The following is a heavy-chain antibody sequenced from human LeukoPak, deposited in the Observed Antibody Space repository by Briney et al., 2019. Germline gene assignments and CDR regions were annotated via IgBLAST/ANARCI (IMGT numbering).Heavy chain of an antibody. V-gene: IGHV3-23*01. D-gene: IGHD3-10*01. J-gene: IGHJ3*02. Sequence: GGSLRLSCAASGFTFSSNAMSWVRQAPGKGLEWVSAINGSGGSTYYADSVKGRFTISRDNSKNTLYLQMNSLRAEDTAVYYCAKDSGVLLWSPLDAFDIWGQGTMVTVSS. CDR2: INGSGGST. CDR1: GFTFSSNA. CDR3: AKDSGVLLWSPLDAFDI.